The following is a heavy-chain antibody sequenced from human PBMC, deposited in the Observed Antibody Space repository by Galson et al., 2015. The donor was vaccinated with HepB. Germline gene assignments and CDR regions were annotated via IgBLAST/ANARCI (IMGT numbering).Heavy chain of an antibody. CDR3: ARAVATIGDYYYGMDV. J-gene: IGHJ6*02. CDR2: IIPIFGTA. D-gene: IGHD5-12*01. Sequence: SCKASGGTFSSYAISWVRQAPGQGLEWMGGIIPIFGTANYAQKFQGRVTITADESTSTAYMELSSLRSEDTAVYYCARAVATIGDYYYGMDVWGQGTTVTVSS. CDR1: GGTFSSYA. V-gene: IGHV1-69*01.